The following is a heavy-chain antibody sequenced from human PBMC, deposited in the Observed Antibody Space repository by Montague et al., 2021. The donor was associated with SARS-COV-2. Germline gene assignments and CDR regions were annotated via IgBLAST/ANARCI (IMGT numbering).Heavy chain of an antibody. D-gene: IGHD3-10*01. V-gene: IGHV2-70*01. Sequence: PALVKPTQTLTLTCTFSGFSLSTSGMCVSWIRQPPGKALEWLALIDWDDDKYYSTSLKTRLTISKDTSKNQVVLTMTNMDPVDTATYYCARIREYYGLGYYYYYGMDVWGQGTTVTVSS. J-gene: IGHJ6*02. CDR1: GFSLSTSGMC. CDR2: IDWDDDK. CDR3: ARIREYYGLGYYYYYGMDV.